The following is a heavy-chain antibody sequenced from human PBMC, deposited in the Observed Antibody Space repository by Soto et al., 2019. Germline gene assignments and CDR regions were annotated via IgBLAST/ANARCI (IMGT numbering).Heavy chain of an antibody. D-gene: IGHD5-12*01. J-gene: IGHJ4*02. CDR2: IKQDGSEK. CDR3: ARDLGRGYDFGY. Sequence: GGSLRLSCAASGFTISSYWMSWVRQAPGKGLEWVANIKQDGSEKYYVDSVKGRFTISRDNAKNSLYLQMNSLRAEDTAVYSCARDLGRGYDFGYWGQGTLDPVSS. CDR1: GFTISSYW. V-gene: IGHV3-7*01.